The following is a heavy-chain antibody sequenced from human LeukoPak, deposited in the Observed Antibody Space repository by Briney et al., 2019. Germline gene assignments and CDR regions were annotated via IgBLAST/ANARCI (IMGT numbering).Heavy chain of an antibody. J-gene: IGHJ4*02. CDR1: GYIFTDYY. V-gene: IGHV1-2*02. Sequence: GASVEVSCKASGYIFTDYYLHWVRQAPGQGLEWMGWINPNSGLTNYAKRFQDRVTMTADTSVSTAYMQLTRLTSDDSAVYYCARDIVVVPAVEAEDCWGQGTLVTVTS. CDR2: INPNSGLT. D-gene: IGHD2-21*01. CDR3: ARDIVVVPAVEAEDC.